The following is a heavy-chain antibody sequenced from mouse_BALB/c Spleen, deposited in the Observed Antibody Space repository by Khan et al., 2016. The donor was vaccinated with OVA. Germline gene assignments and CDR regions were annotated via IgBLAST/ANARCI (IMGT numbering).Heavy chain of an antibody. Sequence: VQLKESGAELMKPGASVTLSCKATGYTFSMYWIEWVKQRPGHGLEWIGDILPGSGNTNNNEKFKGKATFTADTSSNTAYMELSRLTSEDSAVYYCARGGYNPAMDYWGQGTSVTVSS. CDR2: ILPGSGNT. CDR3: ARGGYNPAMDY. D-gene: IGHD3-2*02. J-gene: IGHJ4*01. V-gene: IGHV1-9*01. CDR1: GYTFSMYW.